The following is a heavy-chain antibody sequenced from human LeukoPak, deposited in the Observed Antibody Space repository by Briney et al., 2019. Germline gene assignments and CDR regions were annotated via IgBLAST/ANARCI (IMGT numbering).Heavy chain of an antibody. CDR3: ARDKGDYYAWKAIDY. CDR1: GYTFRSYG. CDR2: ISDYNANT. D-gene: IGHD3-10*01. Sequence: ASVKVSCKTSGYTFRSYGISWVRQAPGQGLEWMGWISDYNANTKFAQNLQGRVTLTTDTRTSTAYMELRSLRSDDTAVYYCARDKGDYYAWKAIDYWGQGALVTVSS. J-gene: IGHJ4*02. V-gene: IGHV1-18*01.